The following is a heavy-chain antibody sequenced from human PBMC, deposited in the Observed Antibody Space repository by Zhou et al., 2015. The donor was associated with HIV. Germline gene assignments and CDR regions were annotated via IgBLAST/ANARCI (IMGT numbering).Heavy chain of an antibody. V-gene: IGHV3-9*01. CDR3: ARSFVVTVSDPAISHYYGMDV. CDR1: GFTFDDYA. CDR2: ISWNSGKI. J-gene: IGHJ6*02. Sequence: EVQLVESGGGLVQPGRSLRLSCAASGFTFDDYAMYWVRQVPGKGLEWVSGISWNSGKIGYADSVKGRFTISRDNARNSLYLQMNSLRDEDTALYYCARSFVVTVSDPAISHYYGMDVWGQGTTVTVSS. D-gene: IGHD2-8*01.